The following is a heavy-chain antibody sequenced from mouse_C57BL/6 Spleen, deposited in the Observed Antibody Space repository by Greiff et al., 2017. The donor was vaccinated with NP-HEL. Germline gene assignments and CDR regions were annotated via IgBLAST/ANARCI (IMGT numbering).Heavy chain of an antibody. J-gene: IGHJ2*01. CDR3: ARGGTAQATLDY. CDR2: IYPRSGNT. D-gene: IGHD3-2*02. V-gene: IGHV1-81*01. CDR1: GYTFTSYG. Sequence: QVQLKESGAELARPGASVKLSCKASGYTFTSYGISWVKQRTGQGLEWIGEIYPRSGNTYYNEKFKGKATLTADKSSSTAYMELRSLTSEDSAVYFCARGGTAQATLDYWGQGTTLTVSS.